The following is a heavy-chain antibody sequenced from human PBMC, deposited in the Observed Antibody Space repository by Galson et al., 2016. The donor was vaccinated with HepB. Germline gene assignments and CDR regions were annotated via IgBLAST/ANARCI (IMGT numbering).Heavy chain of an antibody. J-gene: IGHJ5*02. Sequence: SLRLSCAASGFTFSSYAMSWVRQAPGKGLEWVSTISGSGGFTYYADSAKGRFTISRDNSKNTLYLQMNSLRAEDTAVYYCAKDGRDYDYVWGSYRYSGGGVWLDPWG. CDR3: AKDGRDYDYVWGSYRYSGGGVWLDP. CDR2: ISGSGGFT. V-gene: IGHV3-23*01. D-gene: IGHD3-16*02. CDR1: GFTFSSYA.